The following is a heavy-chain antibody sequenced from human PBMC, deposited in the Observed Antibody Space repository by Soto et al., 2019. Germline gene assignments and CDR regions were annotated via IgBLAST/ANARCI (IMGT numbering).Heavy chain of an antibody. Sequence: GGSLRLSCAASGFTFSSYSMNWVRQAPGKGLEWVSYISSGSSTIYYADSVKGRFTISRDNAKNSLYLQMNSLRDEDTAVYYCARGLDSYTPIFDYWGQGTLVTVSS. J-gene: IGHJ4*02. CDR2: ISSGSSTI. V-gene: IGHV3-48*02. CDR1: GFTFSSYS. D-gene: IGHD5-18*01. CDR3: ARGLDSYTPIFDY.